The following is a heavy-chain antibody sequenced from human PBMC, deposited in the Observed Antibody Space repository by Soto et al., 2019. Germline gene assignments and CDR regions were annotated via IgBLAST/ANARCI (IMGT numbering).Heavy chain of an antibody. J-gene: IGHJ6*03. CDR3: ARGDIVVVPAAMSYYYYMDV. V-gene: IGHV1-46*03. Sequence: QVQLVQSGAEVKKPGASVKVSCKASGYTFTSYYMHWVRQAPGQGLEWMGIINPSGGSTSYAQKFQGRVTMTRDTSTSTVYMKLSSLRSEDTAVYYCARGDIVVVPAAMSYYYYMDVWGKGTTVTVSS. CDR1: GYTFTSYY. D-gene: IGHD2-2*01. CDR2: INPSGGST.